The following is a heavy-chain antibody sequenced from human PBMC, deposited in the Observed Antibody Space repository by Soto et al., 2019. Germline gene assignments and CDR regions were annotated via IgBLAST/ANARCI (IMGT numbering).Heavy chain of an antibody. CDR3: ARGIRYYGMDV. CDR2: MNHSGST. CDR1: GGSFIGYY. J-gene: IGHJ6*02. V-gene: IGHV4-34*01. Sequence: QVQLQQWGAGLLKPSETLSLTCAVYGGSFIGYYWSWIRQPPGKGLEWIGEMNHSGSTNYNPSLKSRVIISVDTSKNQFSLKLSSVTAADAAVYYCARGIRYYGMDVWGQGTTVTVSS.